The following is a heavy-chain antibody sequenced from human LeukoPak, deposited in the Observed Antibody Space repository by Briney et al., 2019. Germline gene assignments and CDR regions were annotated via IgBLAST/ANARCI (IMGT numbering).Heavy chain of an antibody. V-gene: IGHV3-30*02. CDR3: AKVTMGDVWFDP. D-gene: IGHD3-16*01. J-gene: IGHJ5*02. CDR1: GFTLTSTG. Sequence: PGRSLRLSCAMSGFTLTSTGMHWVRQAPGKGLEWVAFMHYDGRNILYADSVKGRFSISTDNSKNMVYLQMSSLRAEDTAVYYCAKVTMGDVWFDPWGQRTLVTVSS. CDR2: MHYDGRNI.